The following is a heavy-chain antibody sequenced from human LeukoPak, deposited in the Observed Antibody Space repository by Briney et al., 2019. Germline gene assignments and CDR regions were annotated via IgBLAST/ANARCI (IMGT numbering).Heavy chain of an antibody. CDR3: ARVHFYSYGIDY. CDR1: GFTVSSNY. J-gene: IGHJ4*02. D-gene: IGHD5-18*01. CDR2: IYSGGST. Sequence: PGGSLRLSCAASGFTVSSNYMSWVRQAPGKGLEWVSVIYSGGSTYYADSVKGRFTISRDNSKNTLYLQMNSLRAEDTAVCYCARVHFYSYGIDYWGQGTLVTVSS. V-gene: IGHV3-53*01.